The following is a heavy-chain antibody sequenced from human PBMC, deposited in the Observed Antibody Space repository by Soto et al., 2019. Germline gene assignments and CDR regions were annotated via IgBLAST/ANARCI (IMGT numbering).Heavy chain of an antibody. CDR1: GFTFSSYA. CDR3: AKDYRFWQLGRAEAFDI. V-gene: IGHV3-23*01. J-gene: IGHJ3*02. CDR2: ISGSGGST. D-gene: IGHD7-27*01. Sequence: GGSLRLSCAASGFTFSSYAMSWVRQAPGKGLEWVSAISGSGGSTYYADSVKGRFTISRDNSKNTLYLQMNSLRAEDTAVYYCAKDYRFWQLGRAEAFDIWGQGTMVTVSS.